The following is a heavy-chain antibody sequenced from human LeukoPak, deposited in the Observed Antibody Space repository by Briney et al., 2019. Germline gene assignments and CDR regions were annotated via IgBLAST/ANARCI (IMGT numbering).Heavy chain of an antibody. Sequence: SETLSLTCTLSGGSIIDYYWNWIRQSAGKGLEYIGRISGGGATSYNPSHQSRITMAVDTSKNQFSLHLTSVTAADTAIYYCAREILVPGVNLVNWFDSWGQGFLVTVSS. D-gene: IGHD3-10*01. CDR2: ISGGGAT. CDR3: AREILVPGVNLVNWFDS. J-gene: IGHJ5*01. CDR1: GGSIIDYY. V-gene: IGHV4-4*07.